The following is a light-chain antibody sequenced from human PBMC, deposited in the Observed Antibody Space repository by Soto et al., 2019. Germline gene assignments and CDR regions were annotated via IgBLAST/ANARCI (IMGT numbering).Light chain of an antibody. CDR3: QQYYGTPYT. CDR1: QSVLYRSNNENY. J-gene: IGKJ2*01. V-gene: IGKV4-1*01. CDR2: WAS. Sequence: DIVMTQSPDSLAVSLGERATINCKSSQSVLYRSNNENYLAWYQQKPGQPPKLLIYWASTRDSGVPDRFSGSGSGTDFTLTISSLQAEDVAVYYCQQYYGTPYTFGQGTKLEIK.